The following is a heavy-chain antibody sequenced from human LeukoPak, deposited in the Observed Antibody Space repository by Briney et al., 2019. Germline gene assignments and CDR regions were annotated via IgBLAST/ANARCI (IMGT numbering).Heavy chain of an antibody. CDR2: IYYSGST. J-gene: IGHJ4*02. Sequence: SETLSLTCTVSGGSISSYYWSWIRQPPGKGLEWIGYIYYSGSTNYNPSLKSRVTISVDTSKNQFSLKLSSVTAADTAVYYCARVDYYDANFDYWGQGTLVTVPS. V-gene: IGHV4-59*01. CDR3: ARVDYYDANFDY. D-gene: IGHD3-22*01. CDR1: GGSISSYY.